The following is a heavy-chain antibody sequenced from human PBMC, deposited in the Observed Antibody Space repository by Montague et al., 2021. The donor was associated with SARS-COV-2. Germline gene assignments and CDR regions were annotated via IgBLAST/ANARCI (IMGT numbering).Heavy chain of an antibody. V-gene: IGHV2-70*01. CDR1: GFSVSTSGLC. CDR3: ARIPEYSSGGGPDWYFDL. D-gene: IGHD6-19*01. J-gene: IGHJ2*01. CDR2: IDWDDDT. Sequence: PALVKPTQTPTLTCTFSGFSVSTSGLCVSWIRQPPGKALEWLALIDWDDDTYYSTSLKTRLTISKDTSKNQVVLKMTNMDPVDTGTYYCARIPEYSSGGGPDWYFDLWGRGTLVTVPS.